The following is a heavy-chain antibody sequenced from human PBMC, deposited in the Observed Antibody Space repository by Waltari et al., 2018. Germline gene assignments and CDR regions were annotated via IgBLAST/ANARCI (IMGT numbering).Heavy chain of an antibody. V-gene: IGHV4-39*07. D-gene: IGHD4-17*01. CDR1: GGSISSSSYY. CDR3: ARDNGMTTVVPYYFDY. CDR2: IYYSGIT. Sequence: QLQLQESGPGLVKPSETLSLTCTVSGGSISSSSYYWGWIRQPPGKGLEWIGSIYYSGITYYNPSLKSRVTISVDTSKNQFSLKLSSVTAADTAVYYCARDNGMTTVVPYYFDYWGQGTLVTVSS. J-gene: IGHJ4*02.